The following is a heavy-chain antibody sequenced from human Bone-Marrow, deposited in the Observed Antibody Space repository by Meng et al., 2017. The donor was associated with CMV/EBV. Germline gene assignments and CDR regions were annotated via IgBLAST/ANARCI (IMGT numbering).Heavy chain of an antibody. J-gene: IGHJ6*02. CDR2: ISSGSGDST. CDR1: GFTFSDYA. V-gene: IGHV3-23*01. CDR3: ARANDFWSGYNYYYYGMDV. D-gene: IGHD3-3*01. Sequence: GESLKISCAGSGFTFSDYAMSWVRQAPGKGLEWVSGISSGSGDSTNYADSVKGRFTISRDNAKNSLYLQMNSLRAEDTAVYYCARANDFWSGYNYYYYGMDVWGQGTTVTVSS.